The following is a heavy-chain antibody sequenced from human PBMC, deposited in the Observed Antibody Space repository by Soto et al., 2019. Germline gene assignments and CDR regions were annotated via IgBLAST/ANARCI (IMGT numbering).Heavy chain of an antibody. Sequence: HPGGSLRLSCAASGFTFSSYGMHWVRQAPGKGLEWVAAISYDGSNKYYADSVKGRFTISRDNSKNTLYLQMNSLRAEDTAVYYCAKDSGTYYCDRSGYYWGQGTLVTVSS. J-gene: IGHJ4*02. CDR1: GFTFSSYG. CDR3: AKDSGTYYCDRSGYY. CDR2: ISYDGSNK. V-gene: IGHV3-30*18. D-gene: IGHD3-22*01.